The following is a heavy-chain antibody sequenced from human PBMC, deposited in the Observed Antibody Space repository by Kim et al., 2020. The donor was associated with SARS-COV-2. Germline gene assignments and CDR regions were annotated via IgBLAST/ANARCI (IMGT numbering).Heavy chain of an antibody. V-gene: IGHV4-59*13. CDR2: IYYSGST. D-gene: IGHD6-19*01. J-gene: IGHJ4*02. Sequence: SETLSLTCTVSGGSISSYYWSWIRQPPGKGLEWIGYIYYSGSTNYNPSLKSRVTISVDTSKNQFSLKLSSVTAADTAVYYCARDARSGWHDYWGQGTLVTVSS. CDR3: ARDARSGWHDY. CDR1: GGSISSYY.